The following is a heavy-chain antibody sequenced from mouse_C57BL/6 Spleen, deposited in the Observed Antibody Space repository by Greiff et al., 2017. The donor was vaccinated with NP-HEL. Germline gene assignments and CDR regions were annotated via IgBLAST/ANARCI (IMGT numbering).Heavy chain of an antibody. V-gene: IGHV5-17*01. Sequence: EVKLVESGGGLVKPGGSLKLSCAASGFTFSDYGMHWVRQAPEKGLEWVAYISSGSSTIYYADTVKGRFTISRDNAKNTLFLQMTSLRSEDTAMYYCARERYYYGSTPYYFDYWGQGTTLTVSS. D-gene: IGHD1-1*01. CDR2: ISSGSSTI. CDR1: GFTFSDYG. CDR3: ARERYYYGSTPYYFDY. J-gene: IGHJ2*01.